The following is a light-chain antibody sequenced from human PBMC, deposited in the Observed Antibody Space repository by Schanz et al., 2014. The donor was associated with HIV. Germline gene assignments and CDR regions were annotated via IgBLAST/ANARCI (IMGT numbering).Light chain of an antibody. J-gene: IGLJ2*01. CDR1: SSDVGGYNY. V-gene: IGLV2-8*01. CDR3: CSYAGSPVDVI. CDR2: EVS. Sequence: QSALTQPASVSGSPGQSITISCTGTSSDVGGYNYVSWYQQHPGKAPKLMIYEVSKRPSGVPDRFSGSKSGNTASLSISGLQAEDEAEYFCCSYAGSPVDVIFGGGTKVTVL.